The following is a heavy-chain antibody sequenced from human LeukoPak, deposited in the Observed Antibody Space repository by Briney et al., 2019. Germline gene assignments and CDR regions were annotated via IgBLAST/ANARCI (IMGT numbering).Heavy chain of an antibody. J-gene: IGHJ5*02. CDR1: GFTFSSYS. Sequence: GGSLRLSCAASGFTFSSYSMNWVRQAPGKGLEWVSSISSSSGYIYYADSVKGRFTISRDNAKNSLYLQMNSLRAEDTAVYYCARGYSSSWYEDWFDPWGQGTLVTVSS. CDR3: ARGYSSSWYEDWFDP. CDR2: ISSSSGYI. V-gene: IGHV3-21*01. D-gene: IGHD6-13*01.